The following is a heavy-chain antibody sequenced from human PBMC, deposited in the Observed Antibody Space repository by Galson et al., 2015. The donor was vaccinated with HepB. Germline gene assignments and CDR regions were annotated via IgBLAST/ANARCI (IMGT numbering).Heavy chain of an antibody. CDR2: IIPILGIA. Sequence: SGAEVKKPGASVKVSCKASGGTFSSYAISWVRQAPGQGLEWMGRIIPILGIANYAQKFQGRVTITADKSTSTAYMELSSLRSEDTAVYYCASPLQYGDYVPATDYWGQGTLVAVSS. CDR1: GGTFSSYA. V-gene: IGHV1-69*04. J-gene: IGHJ4*02. CDR3: ASPLQYGDYVPATDY. D-gene: IGHD4-17*01.